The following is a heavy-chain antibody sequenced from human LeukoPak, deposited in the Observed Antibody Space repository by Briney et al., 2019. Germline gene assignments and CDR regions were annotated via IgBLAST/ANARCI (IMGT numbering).Heavy chain of an antibody. CDR2: MNPNSGNT. Sequence: ASVKVSCKASGYTFTSYDINWVRQATGQGLEWMGWMNPNSGNTGYAQKFQGRVTITRNTSISTAYMELSSLRSEDTAVYYCARNWNYYYFDYWGQGTLVTVSS. CDR3: ARNWNYYYFDY. J-gene: IGHJ4*02. V-gene: IGHV1-8*03. CDR1: GYTFTSYD. D-gene: IGHD1-7*01.